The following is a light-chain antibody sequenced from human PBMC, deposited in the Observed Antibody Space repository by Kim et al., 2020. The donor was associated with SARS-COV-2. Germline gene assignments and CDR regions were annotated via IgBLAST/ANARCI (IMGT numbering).Light chain of an antibody. CDR3: QQYHKWPPVT. J-gene: IGKJ1*01. V-gene: IGKV3-15*01. Sequence: SPGETATLSCRASQSVGSYLAWYQQRPGQALRLRIYGVSTRASGVPARFSGSESGTEFALTISSLQPEDFAISYSQQYHKWPPVTFGNGTRVDIK. CDR2: GVS. CDR1: QSVGSY.